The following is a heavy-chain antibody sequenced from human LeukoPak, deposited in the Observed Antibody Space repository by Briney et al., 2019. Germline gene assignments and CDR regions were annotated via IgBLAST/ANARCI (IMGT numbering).Heavy chain of an antibody. Sequence: SQTLSLTCTVSGGSLSSGDYYWSWIRQPPGKGLEWIGYIYYSGSTYYNPSLKSRVTISVDTSKSQFSLKLSSVTAADTAVYYCARDCSSTSCFCSWGQGTLVTVSS. CDR1: GGSLSSGDYY. CDR3: ARDCSSTSCFCS. D-gene: IGHD2-2*01. CDR2: IYYSGST. J-gene: IGHJ4*02. V-gene: IGHV4-30-4*08.